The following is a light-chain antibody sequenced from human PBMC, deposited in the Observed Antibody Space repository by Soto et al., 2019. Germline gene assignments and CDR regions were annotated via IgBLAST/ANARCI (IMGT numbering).Light chain of an antibody. CDR1: QTISKY. J-gene: IGKJ1*01. CDR2: AAS. V-gene: IGKV1-39*01. CDR3: QQSYSTPQT. Sequence: DIPMTQSPSSLSASVGDSVTITCRASQTISKYLHWYQQKPGKAPKLLIYAASSLQSGVPSRFSGTGSGTDFTLTISSLQPEDFATYYCQQSYSTPQTFGQGTKVEIK.